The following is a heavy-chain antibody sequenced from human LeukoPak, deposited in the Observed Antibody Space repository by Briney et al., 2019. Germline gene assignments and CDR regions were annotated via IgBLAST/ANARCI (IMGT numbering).Heavy chain of an antibody. V-gene: IGHV4-59*01. CDR2: IFYSGST. CDR3: ARDIRSVYFDY. CDR1: GGSISSYY. J-gene: IGHJ4*02. Sequence: PSETLSLTCTVSGGSISSYYWSWIRQPPGKGLEWIGYIFYSGSTNSNPSLKSRVTISVDTSKNQFSLKLSSVTAADTAVYYCARDIRSVYFDYWGQGTLVTVSP. D-gene: IGHD3-16*01.